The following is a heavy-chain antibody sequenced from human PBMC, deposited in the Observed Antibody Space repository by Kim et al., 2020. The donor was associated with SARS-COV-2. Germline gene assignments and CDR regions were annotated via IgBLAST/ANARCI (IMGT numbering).Heavy chain of an antibody. CDR3: ASFQIAAAGNLDY. V-gene: IGHV4-4*02. J-gene: IGHJ4*02. Sequence: SETLSLTCAVSGGSISSSNWWSWVRQPPGKGLEWIGEIYHSGSTNYNPSLKSRVTISVDKSKNQFSLKLSSVTAADTAVYYCASFQIAAAGNLDYWGQGTLVTVSS. CDR2: IYHSGST. CDR1: GGSISSSNW. D-gene: IGHD6-13*01.